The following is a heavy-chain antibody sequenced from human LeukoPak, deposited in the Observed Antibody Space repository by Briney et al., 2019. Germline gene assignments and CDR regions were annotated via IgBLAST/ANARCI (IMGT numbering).Heavy chain of an antibody. J-gene: IGHJ4*02. CDR1: GFIFDEYT. D-gene: IGHD5-24*01. CDR3: VKARRDGYNSWGIFDY. V-gene: IGHV3-9*03. Sequence: AGGSLRLSCAASGFIFDEYTMHWVRQAQGEGLEWVSGISWKSGTIGYADSVKGRFTISRDNAKNSLYLQMNSLRVGDMALYYCVKARRDGYNSWGIFDYWGQGTLVTVSS. CDR2: ISWKSGTI.